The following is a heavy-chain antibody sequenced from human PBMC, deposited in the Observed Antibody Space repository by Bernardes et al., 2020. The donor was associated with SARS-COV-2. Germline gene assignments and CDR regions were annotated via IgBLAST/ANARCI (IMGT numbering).Heavy chain of an antibody. Sequence: GGSLRLSCAASGFTFSDYYMSWIRQAPGKGLEWVSYISSSGSTIYYADSVKGRFTISRDNAKNSLYLQMNSLRAEDTAVYYCAREAATVTTSFDYWGQGTLVTVSS. V-gene: IGHV3-11*01. CDR1: GFTFSDYY. CDR3: AREAATVTTSFDY. J-gene: IGHJ4*02. CDR2: ISSSGSTI. D-gene: IGHD4-17*01.